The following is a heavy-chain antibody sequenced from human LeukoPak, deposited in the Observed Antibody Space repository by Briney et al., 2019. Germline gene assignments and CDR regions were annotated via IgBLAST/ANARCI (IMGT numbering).Heavy chain of an antibody. J-gene: IGHJ4*02. CDR1: GFTFSNYW. V-gene: IGHV3-7*01. CDR2: IKQDGSEK. Sequence: GGSLRLSCAASGFTFSNYWMSWFRQAPGKGLEWVANIKQDGSEKYYVDSVKGRFTISRDNAKNSLYLQMNSLRAEDTAVYYCARDSPDSDFDYWGQGTLVTVSS. CDR3: ARDSPDSDFDY.